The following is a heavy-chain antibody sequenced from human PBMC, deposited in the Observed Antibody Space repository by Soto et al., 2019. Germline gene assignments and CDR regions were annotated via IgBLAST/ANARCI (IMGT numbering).Heavy chain of an antibody. V-gene: IGHV1-69*01. CDR2: IIPIFGTA. CDR3: ARRPCSGGSCYSPYYYYGMDV. D-gene: IGHD2-15*01. J-gene: IGHJ6*02. Sequence: QVQLVQSGAEVKKPGSSVKVSCKASGGTFSSYAISWVRQAPGQGLEWMGWIIPIFGTANYAQKFQGRVTITADESTSTAYMELSSLRSEDTAVYYCARRPCSGGSCYSPYYYYGMDVWGQGTTVTVSS. CDR1: GGTFSSYA.